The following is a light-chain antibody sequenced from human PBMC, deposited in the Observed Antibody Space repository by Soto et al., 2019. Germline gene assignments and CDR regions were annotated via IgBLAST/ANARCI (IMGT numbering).Light chain of an antibody. V-gene: IGLV1-44*01. CDR1: SSNIGTSS. J-gene: IGLJ1*01. Sequence: QSVLTQPHSASGTPGQRVTISCSGSSSNIGTSSVHWFQQLPGTAPKLLISTTNQRPSGVPERFSGSKSGTSASLAISGLQSEDEADHYCAAWDDSLNGHAFGTGTKLTVL. CDR3: AAWDDSLNGHA. CDR2: TTN.